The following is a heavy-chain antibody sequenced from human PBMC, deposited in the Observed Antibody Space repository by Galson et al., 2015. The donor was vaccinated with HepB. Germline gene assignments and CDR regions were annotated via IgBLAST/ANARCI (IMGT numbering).Heavy chain of an antibody. CDR3: ARGRGYSGYDYAPSPFDY. CDR1: GYSFTSYD. J-gene: IGHJ4*02. Sequence: SVKVSCKASGYSFTSYDINWVRQATGQGLEWMGWMNPNSGNTGYAQKFQGRVTMTRNTSIRTAYMELSSLRSEDTAVYYCARGRGYSGYDYAPSPFDYWGQGTLVTVSS. V-gene: IGHV1-8*01. CDR2: MNPNSGNT. D-gene: IGHD5-12*01.